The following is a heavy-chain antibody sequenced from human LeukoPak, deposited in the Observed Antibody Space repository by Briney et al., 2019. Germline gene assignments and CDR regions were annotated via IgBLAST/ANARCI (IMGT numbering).Heavy chain of an antibody. J-gene: IGHJ4*02. Sequence: GGSLRLSCVASGFTFSNYRMTWVRQAPGKGLEWVANIKEDGSEKHYVDSVKGRFTISRDNAKNSLYLQMNSLRADDTAVYYCARDPARRFDYWGQGTLVTASS. CDR1: GFTFSNYR. CDR3: ARDPARRFDY. V-gene: IGHV3-7*05. CDR2: IKEDGSEK.